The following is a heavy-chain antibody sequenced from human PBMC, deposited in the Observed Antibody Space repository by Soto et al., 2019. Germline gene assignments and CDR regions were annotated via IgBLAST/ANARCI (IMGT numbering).Heavy chain of an antibody. CDR3: AKDKSSLYYYDSSGYYRGDYFDY. D-gene: IGHD3-22*01. CDR2: ISYDGSNK. V-gene: IGHV3-30*18. J-gene: IGHJ4*02. CDR1: GFTFSSYG. Sequence: QVQLVESGGGVVQPGRSLRLSCAASGFTFSSYGMHWVRQAPGKGLEWVAVISYDGSNKYYADSVKGRFTISRDNSKNTLYLQMNSLRAEDTAVYYCAKDKSSLYYYDSSGYYRGDYFDYWGQGTLVTVSS.